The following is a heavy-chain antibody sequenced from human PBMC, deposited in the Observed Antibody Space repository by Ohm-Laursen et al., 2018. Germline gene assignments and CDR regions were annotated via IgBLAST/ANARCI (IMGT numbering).Heavy chain of an antibody. Sequence: ASVKVSCKASGYTFTGYLMHWVRQAPGQGLEWLAWINPKSGGTNYAQKFQGRVTMTRDTSISTAYMELSRLRSDDTAVYYCAFQGGGVVYWGRGTLVTVSS. V-gene: IGHV1-2*02. CDR3: AFQGGGVVY. D-gene: IGHD2-15*01. J-gene: IGHJ4*02. CDR2: INPKSGGT. CDR1: GYTFTGYL.